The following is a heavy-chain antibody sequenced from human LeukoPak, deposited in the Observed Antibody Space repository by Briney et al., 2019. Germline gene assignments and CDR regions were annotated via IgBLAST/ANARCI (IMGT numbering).Heavy chain of an antibody. Sequence: SETLSLTCTVFGGSISSYYWSWIRQPAGKGLEWIGRMYTSGSTNYNPSLKSRVTMSVDTSKNQFSLKLGSVTAADTAVYYCARDTGYYFGSGNYLYYFDHWGQGTLVTVSS. J-gene: IGHJ4*02. CDR1: GGSISSYY. D-gene: IGHD3-10*01. CDR3: ARDTGYYFGSGNYLYYFDH. V-gene: IGHV4-4*07. CDR2: MYTSGST.